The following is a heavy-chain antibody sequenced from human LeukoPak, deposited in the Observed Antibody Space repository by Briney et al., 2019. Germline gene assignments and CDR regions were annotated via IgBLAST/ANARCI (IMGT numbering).Heavy chain of an antibody. CDR2: IKQDGSEK. D-gene: IGHD5-18*01. V-gene: IGHV3-7*01. CDR1: GFTFSSYW. J-gene: IGHJ4*02. Sequence: GGSLRLSCAASGFTFSSYWISCVRQAPGKGLEWVANIKQDGSEKYYVDSVKGRFTISRDNAKNSLYLQMNSLRAEDTAVYYCASRGYSYGEYYFDWWGQGALVTVSA. CDR3: ASRGYSYGEYYFDW.